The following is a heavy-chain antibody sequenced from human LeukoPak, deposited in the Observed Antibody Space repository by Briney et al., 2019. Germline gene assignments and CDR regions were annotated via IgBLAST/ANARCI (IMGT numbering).Heavy chain of an antibody. J-gene: IGHJ4*02. CDR1: GGSISSYY. V-gene: IGHV4-4*07. D-gene: IGHD3-22*01. CDR3: ARDGYYYDSSGYSLFDY. Sequence: SETLSLTCTVSGGSISSYYWSWIRQPAGKGLEAIGRIYTSGSTNYNPSLKNRVTMSVDTAKNQFSRKLSSVTAADTAVYSCARDGYYYDSSGYSLFDYWGQGTLVTVSS. CDR2: IYTSGST.